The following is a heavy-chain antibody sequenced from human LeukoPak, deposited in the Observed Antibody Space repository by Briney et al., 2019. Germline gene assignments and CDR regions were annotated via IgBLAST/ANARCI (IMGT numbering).Heavy chain of an antibody. V-gene: IGHV3-23*01. J-gene: IGHJ6*03. CDR3: ARDPGPYGDYMDV. D-gene: IGHD1-1*01. CDR2: ISGSGGST. Sequence: GGSLRLSCAASGFTFSNYAMSWVRQAPGKGLEWVSGISGSGGSTYYADSVKGRFTISRDNSKNTLYLQMNSLRVEDTAVYYCARDPGPYGDYMDVWGKGTTVTVSS. CDR1: GFTFSNYA.